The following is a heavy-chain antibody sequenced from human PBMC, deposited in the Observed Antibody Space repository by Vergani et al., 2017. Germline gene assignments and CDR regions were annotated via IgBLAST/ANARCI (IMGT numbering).Heavy chain of an antibody. CDR3: AKIKGLAAAGTTRLDY. J-gene: IGHJ4*02. CDR2: ISGSGGST. CDR1: GFTFSSYA. V-gene: IGHV3-23*01. Sequence: EVQLLESGGGLVQPGGSLRLSCAASGFTFSSYAMSWVRQAPGKGLEWVSAISGSGGSTYYADSVKGRFTISRDNSKNMLYLQMNSLRAEDTAVYYCAKIKGLAAAGTTRLDYWGQGTLVTVSS. D-gene: IGHD6-13*01.